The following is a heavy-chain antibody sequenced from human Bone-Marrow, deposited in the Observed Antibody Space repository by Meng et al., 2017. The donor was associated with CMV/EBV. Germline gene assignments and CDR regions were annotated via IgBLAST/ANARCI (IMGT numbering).Heavy chain of an antibody. D-gene: IGHD3-22*01. CDR3: YSSGYFDY. CDR2: IYYSGST. CDR1: GGSISSSSYY. Sequence: GSLRLSCTVSGGSISSSSYYWGWIRQPPGKGLEWIGSIYYSGSTCYNPSLKSRVTISVDTSKNQFSLKLSSVTAADTAVYYCYSSGYFDYWGQGTLVTVSS. V-gene: IGHV4-39*07. J-gene: IGHJ4*02.